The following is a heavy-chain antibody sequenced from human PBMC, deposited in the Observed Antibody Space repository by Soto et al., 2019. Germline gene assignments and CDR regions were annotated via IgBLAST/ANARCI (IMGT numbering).Heavy chain of an antibody. CDR1: GGTFSSYA. J-gene: IGHJ4*02. V-gene: IGHV1-69*12. CDR3: VRVVAIPGYPDH. D-gene: IGHD5-12*01. CDR2: IVPIVGTT. Sequence: QVQLVQSGAEVRQPASSVKVSCKTSGGTFSSYAISWVRQAPGQGLEWMGGIVPIVGTTTYAQKFQGRVTXXAXXATSTAYMQLSRLSSDDTAVYYCVRVVAIPGYPDHWGQGTLVTVSS.